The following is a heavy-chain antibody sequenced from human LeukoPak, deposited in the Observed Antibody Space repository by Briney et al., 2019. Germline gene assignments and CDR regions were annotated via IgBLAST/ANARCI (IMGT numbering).Heavy chain of an antibody. D-gene: IGHD6-6*01. V-gene: IGHV3-7*01. Sequence: AGGSLRLPCTASGFTFSNYWMSWVRQAPGKGLEWVANIKQGGSEKYYVDSVKGRFTISRDNAKNSLYLQMNTLRAEHTAVYYCVRDPLAAHLILDFWGQGTLVTVSS. CDR2: IKQGGSEK. CDR1: GFTFSNYW. CDR3: VRDPLAAHLILDF. J-gene: IGHJ4*02.